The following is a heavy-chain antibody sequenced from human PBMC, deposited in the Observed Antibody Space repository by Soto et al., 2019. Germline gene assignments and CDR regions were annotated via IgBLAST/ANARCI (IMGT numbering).Heavy chain of an antibody. D-gene: IGHD3-22*01. CDR1: GGSISSGGYS. J-gene: IGHJ3*02. CDR3: ARSYYYDSSGYRDAFDI. Sequence: QLQLQESGSGLVKPSQTLSLTCAVSGGSISSGGYSWSWIRQPPGKGLEWIGYIYHSGRTYYNPSLKSRVTISVDRSKNQFSLKLSSVTAADTAVYYCARSYYYDSSGYRDAFDIWGQGTMVTVSS. CDR2: IYHSGRT. V-gene: IGHV4-30-2*01.